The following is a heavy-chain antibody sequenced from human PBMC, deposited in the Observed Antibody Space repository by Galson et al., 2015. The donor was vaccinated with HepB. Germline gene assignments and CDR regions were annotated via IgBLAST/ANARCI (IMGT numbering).Heavy chain of an antibody. Sequence: SVKVSCKASGYTFTSYYMHWVRQAPGQGLEWMGIINPSGGSTSYAQKFQGRVTMTRDTSTSTVCMELSSLSSEDTAVYYCARVSSGYDYDYWGQGTLVTVSS. CDR1: GYTFTSYY. CDR2: INPSGGST. CDR3: ARVSSGYDYDY. J-gene: IGHJ4*02. D-gene: IGHD5-12*01. V-gene: IGHV1-46*01.